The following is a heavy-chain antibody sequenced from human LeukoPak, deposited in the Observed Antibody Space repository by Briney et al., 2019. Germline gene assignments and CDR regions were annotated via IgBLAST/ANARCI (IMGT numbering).Heavy chain of an antibody. V-gene: IGHV3-23*01. J-gene: IGHJ1*01. CDR2: ISGSGGST. CDR1: GFTFSSYA. Sequence: PGGSLRLSCAASGFTFSSYAMSWVRQAPGKGLEWVSAISGSGGSTYYADSVKGRFTISRDNSKNTLYLQMNSLRAEDTAVYYCAKGKSYGGNSGTEYFQYWGQGTLVTVSS. D-gene: IGHD4-23*01. CDR3: AKGKSYGGNSGTEYFQY.